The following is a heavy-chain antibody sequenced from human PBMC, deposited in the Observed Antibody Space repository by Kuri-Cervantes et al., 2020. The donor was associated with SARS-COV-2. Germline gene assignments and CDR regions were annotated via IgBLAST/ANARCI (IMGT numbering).Heavy chain of an antibody. Sequence: ASVKVSCKASGYTFTGYYIHWVRQAPGQGLEWMGWINPNTGGPNYAQKFQGRVTMTRDTSTSTVYMELSSLRSEDTAVYYCASRRGYSYGIAVGDAFDIWGQGTMVTVSS. CDR1: GYTFTGYY. CDR3: ASRRGYSYGIAVGDAFDI. CDR2: INPNTGGP. D-gene: IGHD5-18*01. V-gene: IGHV1-2*02. J-gene: IGHJ3*02.